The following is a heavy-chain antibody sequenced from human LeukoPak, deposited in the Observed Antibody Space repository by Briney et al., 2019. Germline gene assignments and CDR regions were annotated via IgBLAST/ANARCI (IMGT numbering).Heavy chain of an antibody. CDR2: INSDGINT. CDR1: GFTFSSYW. J-gene: IGHJ6*03. D-gene: IGHD1-26*01. CDR3: AKNSGTTIYYYYMDV. V-gene: IGHV3-74*01. Sequence: PGGSLRLSCAASGFTFSSYWMHWVRQAPGKGLVWVSRINSDGINTSYADSVKGRFTISRDNSKNTLYLQMNSLRAEDTAVYYCAKNSGTTIYYYYMDVWGKGTTVTVSS.